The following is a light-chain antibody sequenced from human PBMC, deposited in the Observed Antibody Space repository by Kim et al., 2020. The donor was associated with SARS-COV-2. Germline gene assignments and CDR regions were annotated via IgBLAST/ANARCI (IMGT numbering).Light chain of an antibody. V-gene: IGKV3-15*01. CDR3: QQYNNWPPWT. CDR2: GAS. CDR1: QSISSN. J-gene: IGKJ1*01. Sequence: SPGERATLSCRARQSISSNLAWYQQKPGQAPRLLIYGASTRATDIPARFNVSGSGTEFTLTISSLQSEDFAIYYCQQYNNWPPWTFGQGTKVDIK.